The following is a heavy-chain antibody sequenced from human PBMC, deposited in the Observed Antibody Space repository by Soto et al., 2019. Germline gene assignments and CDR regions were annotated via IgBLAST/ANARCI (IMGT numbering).Heavy chain of an antibody. D-gene: IGHD3-22*01. CDR3: ASQYYDSSGLCLGY. CDR2: IKQDGSEK. J-gene: IGHJ4*02. CDR1: GITFSSYW. V-gene: IGHV3-7*01. Sequence: EVQLVESGGGLVQPGGSLRLSCAVSGITFSSYWMSWVRQAPGKGLEWVANIKQDGSEKYYVDSVKGRFTISRDNAKNSLYLQMNSLGAEDTAVSYCASQYYDSSGLCLGYWGQGTLVMVSS.